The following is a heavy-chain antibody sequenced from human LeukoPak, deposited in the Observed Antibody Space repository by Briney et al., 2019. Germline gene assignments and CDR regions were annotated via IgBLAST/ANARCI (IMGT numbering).Heavy chain of an antibody. CDR1: GASISSTTYY. J-gene: IGHJ4*02. V-gene: IGHV4-39*01. Sequence: PSETLSLTCTVSGASISSTTYYWGWIRQPPRKGLEWIASIYYSGSTYYNPSLKSRVTISVDTSKNQFSLKLSSVTAADTAVYYCASNTGTVFDYWGQGARVTVSS. D-gene: IGHD1-7*01. CDR2: IYYSGST. CDR3: ASNTGTVFDY.